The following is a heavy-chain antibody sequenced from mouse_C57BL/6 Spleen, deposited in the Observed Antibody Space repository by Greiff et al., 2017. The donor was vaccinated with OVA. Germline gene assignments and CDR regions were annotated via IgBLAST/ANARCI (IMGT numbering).Heavy chain of an antibody. Sequence: QVQLQQSGAELARPGASVKMSCKASGYTFTSYTMHWVKQRPGQGLEWIGYINPSSGYTKYNQKFKDKATLTADKSSSTAYMQLSSLTSEDSAVYYCATKRSSYAMDYWGQGTSVTVSS. CDR3: ATKRSSYAMDY. CDR1: GYTFTSYT. J-gene: IGHJ4*01. V-gene: IGHV1-4*01. CDR2: INPSSGYT.